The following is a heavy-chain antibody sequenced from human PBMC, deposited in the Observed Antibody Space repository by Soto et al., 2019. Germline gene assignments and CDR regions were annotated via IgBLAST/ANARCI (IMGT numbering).Heavy chain of an antibody. V-gene: IGHV2-5*02. CDR1: GFSLTTSGVG. CDR2: IYWDDDK. CDR3: AHRTSTVTGWFYP. J-gene: IGHJ5*02. D-gene: IGHD4-17*01. Sequence: QITLKQSGPTLVKPTQTLTLTCTFSGFSLTTSGVGVGWIRQPPGKALEWLALIYWDDDKRYSPSRNTRLTITKDTFKDQVVLPITNTDHTDTATYFWAHRTSTVTGWFYPWGQVTLVTVSS.